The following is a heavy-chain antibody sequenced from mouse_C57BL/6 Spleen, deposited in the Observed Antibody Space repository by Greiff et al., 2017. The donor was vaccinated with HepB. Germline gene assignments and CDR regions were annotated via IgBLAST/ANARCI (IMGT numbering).Heavy chain of an antibody. D-gene: IGHD2-4*01. CDR2: INPNNGGT. V-gene: IGHV1-22*01. Sequence: EVKLMESGPELVKPGASVKMSCKASGYTFTDYNMHWVKQSHGKSLEWIGYINPNNGGTSYNQKFKGKATLTVNKSSSTAYMELRSLTSEDSAVYYCASTMIKDWYFDVWGTGTTVTVSS. CDR3: ASTMIKDWYFDV. CDR1: GYTFTDYN. J-gene: IGHJ1*03.